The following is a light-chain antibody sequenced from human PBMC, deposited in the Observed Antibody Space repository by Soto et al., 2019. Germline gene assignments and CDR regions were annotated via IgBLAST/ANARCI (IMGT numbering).Light chain of an antibody. Sequence: DIQMTQSPSSLSAFVGDRVTITCRASQSISNYLNWYQQKPGKPPKLLIYVASSLQSGVPSRFSGSGSGRDFTLTISSLQPEDFATYYCQQSYSISWTFGQGTKVDIK. CDR3: QQSYSISWT. V-gene: IGKV1-39*01. CDR1: QSISNY. CDR2: VAS. J-gene: IGKJ1*01.